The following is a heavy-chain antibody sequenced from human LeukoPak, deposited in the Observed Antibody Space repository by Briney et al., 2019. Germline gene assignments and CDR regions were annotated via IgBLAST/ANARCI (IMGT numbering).Heavy chain of an antibody. V-gene: IGHV4-34*01. CDR2: INHSGST. CDR1: GGSFSGYY. Sequence: PSETPSLTCAVYGGSFSGYYWSWIRQPPGKGLEWIGEINHSGSTNYNPSLKSRVTISVDTSKNQFSLKLSSVTAADTAVYYCAVAMSLNPYYYYMDVWGKGTTVTVSS. J-gene: IGHJ6*03. CDR3: AVAMSLNPYYYYMDV.